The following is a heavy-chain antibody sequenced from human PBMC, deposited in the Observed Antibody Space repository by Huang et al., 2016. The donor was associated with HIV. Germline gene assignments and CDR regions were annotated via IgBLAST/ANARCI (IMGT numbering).Heavy chain of an antibody. V-gene: IGHV4-39*01. D-gene: IGHD3-22*01. CDR3: VRQTFYYDSGGYPPDY. CDR2: IYNRGYT. Sequence: HLQESGPGLVKPSETLSLTCSVSGGSIKSTNFYWGWSRQPPGKGLEWIGRIYNRGYTSHNPSLKRRVTISVDTSKKQFSLKLNFVTAADTAIYYCVRQTFYYDSGGYPPDYWGQGTLVIVSS. CDR1: GGSIKSTNFY. J-gene: IGHJ4*02.